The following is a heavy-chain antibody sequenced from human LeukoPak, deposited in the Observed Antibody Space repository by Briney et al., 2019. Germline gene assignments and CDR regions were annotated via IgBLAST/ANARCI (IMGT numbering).Heavy chain of an antibody. J-gene: IGHJ4*02. CDR1: GYTFTGYY. CDR2: INPNSGGT. V-gene: IGHV1-2*02. Sequence: GASVKVSCKASGYTFTGYYMHWVRQAPGQGLEWMGWINPNSGGTNYAQKFQGRVTMTRDTSISTAYMELSRLRSDDTAVYYCARGRAVTAAAVSHRSPSLGYWGQGTLVTVSS. D-gene: IGHD6-13*01. CDR3: ARGRAVTAAAVSHRSPSLGY.